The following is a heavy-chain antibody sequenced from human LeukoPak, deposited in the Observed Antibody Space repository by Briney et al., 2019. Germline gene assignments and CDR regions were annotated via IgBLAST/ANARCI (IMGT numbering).Heavy chain of an antibody. Sequence: SETLSLTCTVSGGSISTHYWSWIRQPPGKGLEWIGYIYYAGSTNYNPSLKSRVTMAIDTSKNQFSLELTFVSAADTAVYYCARAQYASGSFFDYWGQGTLATVSS. CDR1: GGSISTHY. J-gene: IGHJ4*02. CDR3: ARAQYASGSFFDY. CDR2: IYYAGST. D-gene: IGHD3-10*01. V-gene: IGHV4-59*11.